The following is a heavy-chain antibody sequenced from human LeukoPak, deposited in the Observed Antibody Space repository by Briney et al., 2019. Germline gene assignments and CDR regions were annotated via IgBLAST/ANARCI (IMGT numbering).Heavy chain of an antibody. V-gene: IGHV4-39*06. CDR1: GGSIRSNYY. J-gene: IGHJ6*03. Sequence: KPSETLSLTCTVSGGSIRSNYYWGWIRQPPGKGLEWIGSIYYSGNSYYNPSLKSRVTMSIDTSKNQFPLKLNSVTAADTAVYFCARTTEGGYTYDYFYYYYMDVWGKGTTVTISS. CDR2: IYYSGNS. D-gene: IGHD5-18*01. CDR3: ARTTEGGYTYDYFYYYYMDV.